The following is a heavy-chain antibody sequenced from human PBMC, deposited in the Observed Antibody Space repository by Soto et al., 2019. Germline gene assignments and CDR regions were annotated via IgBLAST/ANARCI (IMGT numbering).Heavy chain of an antibody. CDR1: GYTFTSYG. Sequence: ASVKVSCKASGYTFTSYGISWVRQAPGQGLEWMGWISAYNGNTNYAQKLQGRVTMTTDTSTSTAYMELRSLRSDDTAVYYCARGVYAFWSGYYTGIRYFDLWGRGTLVTVSS. D-gene: IGHD3-3*01. V-gene: IGHV1-18*01. J-gene: IGHJ2*01. CDR3: ARGVYAFWSGYYTGIRYFDL. CDR2: ISAYNGNT.